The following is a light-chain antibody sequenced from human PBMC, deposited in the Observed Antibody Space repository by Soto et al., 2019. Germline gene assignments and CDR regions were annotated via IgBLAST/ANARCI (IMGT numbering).Light chain of an antibody. CDR3: HQRQSWPRT. Sequence: EIVLTQSPATLSSFPGDRVPLSGMASQYINTRLAWYQHRPGQAPRLLIYQTSIRAAGIPARFSASGSGTDFTLTISDVQPEDFALYYCHQRQSWPRTFGQGTKVDIK. J-gene: IGKJ1*01. CDR1: QYINTR. V-gene: IGKV3-11*01. CDR2: QTS.